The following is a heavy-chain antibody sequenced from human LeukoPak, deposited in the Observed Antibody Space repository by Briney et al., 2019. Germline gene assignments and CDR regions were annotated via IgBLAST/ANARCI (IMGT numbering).Heavy chain of an antibody. CDR3: ARGSHTGTYYYYYMDV. J-gene: IGHJ6*03. CDR2: TSSSDAGT. V-gene: IGHV3-23*01. D-gene: IGHD3-16*01. Sequence: GGSLRLSCAASGFTLSTYAMSWVRQTPGKGLEWVAATSSSDAGTYHADSVRGRFTISRDNSKNTLYLQMNSLRAEDTAVYYCARGSHTGTYYYYYMDVWGKGTTVTISS. CDR1: GFTLSTYA.